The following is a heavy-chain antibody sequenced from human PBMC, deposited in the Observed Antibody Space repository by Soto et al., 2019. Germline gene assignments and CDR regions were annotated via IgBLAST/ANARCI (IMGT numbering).Heavy chain of an antibody. Sequence: PGGSLRLSCAASGFTFSSYAMSWVRQAPGQGLEWVSVISGSGASTYYADSVKGRLTISRDNSKNTLYLQMNSLRAEDTAVYYCAKGRSYYYYYGVDVWGQGTTVTVSS. CDR3: AKGRSYYYYYGVDV. CDR2: ISGSGAST. J-gene: IGHJ6*02. V-gene: IGHV3-23*01. CDR1: GFTFSSYA.